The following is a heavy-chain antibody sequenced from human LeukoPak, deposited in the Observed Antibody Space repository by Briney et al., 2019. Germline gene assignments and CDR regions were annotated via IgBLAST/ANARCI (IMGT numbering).Heavy chain of an antibody. V-gene: IGHV3-30*02. Sequence: GGSLRLSCAASGFTFSSYGMHWVRQAPGKGLEWVAFIRYDGSNKYYADSVKGRFTISRDNAKNSLYLQMNSLRVEDTAVYYCARGSSGRYFAFIDYWGQGILVTVSS. CDR3: ARGSSGRYFAFIDY. CDR1: GFTFSSYG. CDR2: IRYDGSNK. J-gene: IGHJ4*02. D-gene: IGHD1-26*01.